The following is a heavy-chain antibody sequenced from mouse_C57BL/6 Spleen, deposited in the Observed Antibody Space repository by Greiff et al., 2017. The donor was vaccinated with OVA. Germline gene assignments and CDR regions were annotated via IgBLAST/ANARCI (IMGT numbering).Heavy chain of an antibody. V-gene: IGHV5-6*01. CDR1: GFTFTSYG. J-gene: IGHJ2*01. CDR3: ASDYGGY. Sequence: EVKLLESGGDLVKPGGSLKLSCAASGFTFTSYGMSWVRQTPDKRLEWVATISSGGSYTYYPDSVKGRFTISRDNAKNTLYLQMSSLKAEDTAMYDCASDYGGYWGQGTTLTVSS. D-gene: IGHD2-4*01. CDR2: ISSGGSYT.